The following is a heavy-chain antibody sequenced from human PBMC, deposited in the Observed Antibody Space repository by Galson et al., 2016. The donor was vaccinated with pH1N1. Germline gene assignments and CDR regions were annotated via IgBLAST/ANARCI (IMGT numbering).Heavy chain of an antibody. V-gene: IGHV4-38-2*01. J-gene: IGHJ4*02. Sequence: ETLSLTCAVSGYSIRNGYFRGWIRQPPGQGLEWIGIIYHSGTTYYNPSLESRVTISVDTSKNQFSLKVKSVTAADTAVYYCARHPRYYDSSGYYFDYWGQGILVTVSS. CDR1: GYSIRNGYF. D-gene: IGHD3-22*01. CDR3: ARHPRYYDSSGYYFDY. CDR2: IYHSGTT.